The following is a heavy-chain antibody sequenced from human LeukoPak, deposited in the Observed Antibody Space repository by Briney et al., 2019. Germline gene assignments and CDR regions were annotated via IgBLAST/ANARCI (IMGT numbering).Heavy chain of an antibody. CDR2: IRYGGTNK. CDR3: AKELSEQWLVYDYFDC. J-gene: IGHJ4*02. Sequence: GGSLRLSCAASGFTFSNYGMHWVRQAPGKGLEWVAFIRYGGTNKYYAHSVKGRFTISRDNSKNTLYLQMNSLRPEDAALYYCAKELSEQWLVYDYFDCWGQGTLVTVSS. CDR1: GFTFSNYG. V-gene: IGHV3-30*02. D-gene: IGHD6-19*01.